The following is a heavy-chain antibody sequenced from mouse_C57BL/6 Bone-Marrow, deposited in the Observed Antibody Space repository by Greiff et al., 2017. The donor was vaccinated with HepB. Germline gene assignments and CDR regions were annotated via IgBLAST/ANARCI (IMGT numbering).Heavy chain of an antibody. Sequence: SGFTFSDYYMAWVRQVPEKGLEWVANINYDGSSTYYLDSLKSRFIISRDNAKNILYLQMSSLKSEDTATYYCAREGGNPYYFDYWGQGTTLTVSS. CDR3: AREGGNPYYFDY. V-gene: IGHV5-16*01. J-gene: IGHJ2*01. CDR1: GFTFSDYY. CDR2: INYDGSST.